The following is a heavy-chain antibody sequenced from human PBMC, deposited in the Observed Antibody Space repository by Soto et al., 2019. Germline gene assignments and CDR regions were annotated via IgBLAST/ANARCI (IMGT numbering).Heavy chain of an antibody. V-gene: IGHV1-18*01. CDR1: GYTFTSYG. D-gene: IGHD2-8*02. CDR2: INPYNGNT. CDR3: ARDKITGLFDY. Sequence: ASVKVSCKASGYTFTSYGISWVRQAPGQGLEWMGWINPYNGNTNYAQKLQGRVTMTTDTSTSTAYMELRSLRSDDTAVYYCARDKITGLFDYWGQGTLVTVSS. J-gene: IGHJ4*02.